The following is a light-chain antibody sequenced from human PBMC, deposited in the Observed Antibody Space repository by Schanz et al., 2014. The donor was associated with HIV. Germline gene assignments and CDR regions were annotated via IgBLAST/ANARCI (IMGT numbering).Light chain of an antibody. CDR3: GSFTTTNTWV. Sequence: QSALTQPASVSGPPGQSITFSCTGGGCEFGTSLSVSWYQQHPGKAPKLILYDDTQRPSEYSDRFSGSKSGNTASLTISGLQAEDEADYYCGSFTTTNTWVFGGGTKLTVL. CDR1: GCEFGTSLS. CDR2: DDT. J-gene: IGLJ3*02. V-gene: IGLV2-14*02.